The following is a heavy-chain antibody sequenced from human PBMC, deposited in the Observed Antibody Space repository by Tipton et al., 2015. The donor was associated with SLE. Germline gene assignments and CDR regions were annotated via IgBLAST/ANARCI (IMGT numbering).Heavy chain of an antibody. CDR3: AVTLGYCSSTSCYEDAFDI. CDR2: IYYGGST. J-gene: IGHJ3*02. Sequence: LRLSCTVSGGSISSTSYYWAWIRQPPGKGLEWIGSIYYGGSTYYDPSLKSRVTISVDTSKNQFSLKLSSVTAADTAVYYCAVTLGYCSSTSCYEDAFDIWGQGTMVTVSS. V-gene: IGHV4-39*07. D-gene: IGHD2-2*01. CDR1: GGSISSTSYY.